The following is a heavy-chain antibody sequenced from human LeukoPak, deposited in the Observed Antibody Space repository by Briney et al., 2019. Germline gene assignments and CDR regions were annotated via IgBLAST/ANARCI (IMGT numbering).Heavy chain of an antibody. CDR3: ASGPFPGYYYYYYYMDV. CDR1: GGSISSYY. CDR2: IYTSGST. Sequence: SETLSLTCTVSGGSISSYYWSWIRPPAGKGLEWIGRIYTSGSTNYNPSLKSRVTMSVDTSKNQFSLKLSSVTAADTAVYYCASGPFPGYYYYYYYMDVWGKGTTVTVSS. J-gene: IGHJ6*03. V-gene: IGHV4-4*07. D-gene: IGHD5-18*01.